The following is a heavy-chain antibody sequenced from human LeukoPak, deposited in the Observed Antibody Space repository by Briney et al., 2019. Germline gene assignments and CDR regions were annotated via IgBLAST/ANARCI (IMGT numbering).Heavy chain of an antibody. V-gene: IGHV3-33*01. CDR3: ARPVVLGAYLRGAYYFDS. CDR1: GFTFSNYG. D-gene: IGHD3-16*01. Sequence: PGRSLRLSCAASGFTFSNYGMHWVRQAPDKGLEWVAVIWYDGSDKYHADSVKGRFTISRDNSKNTLYLQMNSLRVEDMAVYYCARPVVLGAYLRGAYYFDSWGQGTLVTVSS. J-gene: IGHJ4*02. CDR2: IWYDGSDK.